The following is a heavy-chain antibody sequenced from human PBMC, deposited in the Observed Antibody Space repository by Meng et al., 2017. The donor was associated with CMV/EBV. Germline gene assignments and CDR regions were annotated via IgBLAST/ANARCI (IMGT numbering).Heavy chain of an antibody. J-gene: IGHJ4*02. Sequence: SGGSISCSSYYLGWIRQPPGKGLEWIGSIYYSGSTYYNPSLKRRVTISVDASKNQSSLKLSSVTAADTAVDYCAGRYSNYVGGLDYWGQGTLVTVSS. CDR1: GGSISCSSYY. CDR2: IYYSGST. D-gene: IGHD4-11*01. V-gene: IGHV4-39*01. CDR3: AGRYSNYVGGLDY.